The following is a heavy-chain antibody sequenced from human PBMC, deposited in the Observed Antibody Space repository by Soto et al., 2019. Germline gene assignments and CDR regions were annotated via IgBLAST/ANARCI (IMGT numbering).Heavy chain of an antibody. CDR3: ARDLYSGYVGDY. CDR1: GFSFSNYW. J-gene: IGHJ4*02. V-gene: IGHV3-7*01. D-gene: IGHD5-12*01. Sequence: GGSLRLSCAASGFSFSNYWMSWVRQAPGKGLEWVANIKQDGSEKYYVDSVKGRFTISRDNAKNSLYLQMNSLRAEDTAVYYCARDLYSGYVGDYWGQGTLVTVSS. CDR2: IKQDGSEK.